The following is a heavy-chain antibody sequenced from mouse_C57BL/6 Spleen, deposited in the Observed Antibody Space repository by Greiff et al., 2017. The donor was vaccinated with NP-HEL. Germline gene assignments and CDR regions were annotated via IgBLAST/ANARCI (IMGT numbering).Heavy chain of an antibody. D-gene: IGHD1-2*01. Sequence: VQLQQSGAELARPGASVKMSCKASGYTFTSYTMHWVKQRPGQGLEWIGYINPSSGYTKYNQKFKDKATLTADKSSSTAYMQLSILTSEDSAVYYCARSLLRPFDYWGQGTTLTVSS. CDR2: INPSSGYT. V-gene: IGHV1-4*01. J-gene: IGHJ2*01. CDR3: ARSLLRPFDY. CDR1: GYTFTSYT.